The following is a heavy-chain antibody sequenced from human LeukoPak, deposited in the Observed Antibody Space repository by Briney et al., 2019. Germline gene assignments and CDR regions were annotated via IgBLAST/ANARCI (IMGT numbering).Heavy chain of an antibody. CDR3: ASGYSSGWSNY. J-gene: IGHJ4*02. V-gene: IGHV4-39*01. D-gene: IGHD6-19*01. Sequence: PSETLSLTCTVPGGSISSSSYYWGWIRQPPGKGLEWIGSIYYSGSTYYNPSLKSRVTISVDTSKNQFSLKLSSVTAADTAVYYCASGYSSGWSNYWGQGTLVTVSS. CDR1: GGSISSSSYY. CDR2: IYYSGST.